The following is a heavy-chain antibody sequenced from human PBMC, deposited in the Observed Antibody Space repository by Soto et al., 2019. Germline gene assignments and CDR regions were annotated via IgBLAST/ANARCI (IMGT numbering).Heavy chain of an antibody. Sequence: EVQLVESGGGLVQPGRSLRLSCAASGFTFDDYAMHWVRQAPGRGLEWVSGLSWNSGSIGYADSVKGRFTISRDNAKNPLHLRMNSLRAEDTALYYCVKDMARGSGTYEYYYGMDAWGQGTTVTVSS. CDR2: LSWNSGSI. V-gene: IGHV3-9*01. D-gene: IGHD3-10*01. CDR1: GFTFDDYA. CDR3: VKDMARGSGTYEYYYGMDA. J-gene: IGHJ6*02.